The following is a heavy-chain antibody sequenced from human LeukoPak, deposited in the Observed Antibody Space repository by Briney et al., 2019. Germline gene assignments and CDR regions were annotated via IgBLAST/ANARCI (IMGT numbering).Heavy chain of an antibody. CDR1: GGSFSGYY. CDR2: INHSGST. Sequence: SETLSLTCAVYGGSFSGYYWSWIRQPPGKGLEWIGEINHSGSTNYNPSLKSRVTISVDMSKNQFSLKLSSVTAADTAVYYCAGGAMYSSGWYAFGYYYGMDVWGQGTTVTVSS. J-gene: IGHJ6*02. CDR3: AGGAMYSSGWYAFGYYYGMDV. D-gene: IGHD6-19*01. V-gene: IGHV4-34*01.